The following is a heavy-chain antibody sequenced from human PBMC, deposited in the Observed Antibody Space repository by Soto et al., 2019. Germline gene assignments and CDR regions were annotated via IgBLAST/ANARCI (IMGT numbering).Heavy chain of an antibody. Sequence: QLVQSGAAVKEPGESLKIACKGSGFSFTTYWIAWVRQMPGKGLKWMGIIYPGDSKTTYSQSSQGQVTMSADKSISTAYVQWSGLTASDTAMYYCARDLDYGGNSETSHVCGQGTMVTVSS. D-gene: IGHD4-17*01. CDR1: GFSFTTYW. J-gene: IGHJ3*01. V-gene: IGHV5-51*03. CDR2: IYPGDSKT. CDR3: ARDLDYGGNSETSHV.